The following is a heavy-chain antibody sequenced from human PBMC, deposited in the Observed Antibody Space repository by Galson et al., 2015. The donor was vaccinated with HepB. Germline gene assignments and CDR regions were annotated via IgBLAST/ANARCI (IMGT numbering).Heavy chain of an antibody. CDR2: ISYDGSNK. CDR1: GFTFSSYA. Sequence: SLRLSCAASGFTFSSYAMHWVRQAPGKGLEWVAVISYDGSNKYYADSVKGRFTISRDNSKNTLYLQMNSLRAEDTAVYYCARLATPARRVPAAIVLPHFPHAFDIWGQGTMVTVSS. V-gene: IGHV3-30*04. J-gene: IGHJ3*02. D-gene: IGHD2-2*02. CDR3: ARLATPARRVPAAIVLPHFPHAFDI.